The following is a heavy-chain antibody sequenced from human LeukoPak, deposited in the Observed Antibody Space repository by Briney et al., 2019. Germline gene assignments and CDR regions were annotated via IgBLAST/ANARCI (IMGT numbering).Heavy chain of an antibody. CDR1: GFTFSSYG. J-gene: IGHJ3*02. D-gene: IGHD3-10*01. V-gene: IGHV3-33*01. Sequence: GGSLRLSCAASGFTFSSYGMHLVRQAPGKGLEWVAVIWYDGSNKYYADSVKGRFTISRDNSKNTLYLQMNSLRAEDTAVYYCARDKSGYRDAFDIWGQGTMVTVSS. CDR3: ARDKSGYRDAFDI. CDR2: IWYDGSNK.